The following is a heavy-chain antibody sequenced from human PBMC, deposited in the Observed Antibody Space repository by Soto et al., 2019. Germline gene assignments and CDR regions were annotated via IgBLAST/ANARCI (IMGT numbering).Heavy chain of an antibody. J-gene: IGHJ4*02. CDR3: ARATYHYGSESPFHY. D-gene: IGHD3-10*01. CDR2: IKHDGNEK. Sequence: EVHLDESGGGLVQPGGSLRLSCVASGFTFSDYWMSWVRQVPGRGPEWLANIKHDGNEKYYVDFVKGRFTISRDNAKNSLFLQMNSLRVEDTAVYYCARATYHYGSESPFHYWGQGTLVTVSS. CDR1: GFTFSDYW. V-gene: IGHV3-7*04.